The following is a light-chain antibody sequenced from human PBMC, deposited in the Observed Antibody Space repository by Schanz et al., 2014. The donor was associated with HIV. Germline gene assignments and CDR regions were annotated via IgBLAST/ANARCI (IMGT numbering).Light chain of an antibody. CDR2: RDI. J-gene: IGLJ1*01. CDR1: SSDIGAGSD. V-gene: IGLV1-40*01. Sequence: QSALTQPPSMSGAPGQRVTISCTGSSSDIGAGSDVHWYQQLPGTAPKLLIYRDINRPSGVPDRFSGSKSGTSASLAITGLQAEDEADYFCQSYDSSLSGYVFGTGTKLTVL. CDR3: QSYDSSLSGYV.